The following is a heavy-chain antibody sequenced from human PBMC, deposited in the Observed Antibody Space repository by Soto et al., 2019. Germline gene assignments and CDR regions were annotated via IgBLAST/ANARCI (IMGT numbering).Heavy chain of an antibody. J-gene: IGHJ4*02. V-gene: IGHV4-31*03. CDR1: GDSISSSGYY. CDR2: IYYSGSS. CDR3: ARVNRGAFDH. Sequence: PSETLSLTCSVSGDSISSSGYYWSWIRQRPGKGLEWIGNIYYSGSSYNNPSLKSRVTISVNTSKNQFSLNLRSVTAADTAVYYCARVNRGAFDHWGQGALVTVSS.